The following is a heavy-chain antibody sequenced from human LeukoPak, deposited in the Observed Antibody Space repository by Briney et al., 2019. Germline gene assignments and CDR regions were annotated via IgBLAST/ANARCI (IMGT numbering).Heavy chain of an antibody. J-gene: IGHJ3*02. CDR1: GYTFTGYY. D-gene: IGHD6-13*01. Sequence: SVKVSCKASGYTFTGYYMHWVRQAPGQGLEWMGRIIPILGIANYAQKFQGRVTITADKSTSTAYMELSSLRSEDTAVYYCARAVLGAAAGTWAFDIWGQGTMVTVSS. CDR2: IIPILGIA. V-gene: IGHV1-69*04. CDR3: ARAVLGAAAGTWAFDI.